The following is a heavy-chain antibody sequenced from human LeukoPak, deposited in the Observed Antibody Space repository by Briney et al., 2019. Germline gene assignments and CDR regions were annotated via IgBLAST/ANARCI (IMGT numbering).Heavy chain of an antibody. J-gene: IGHJ3*02. Sequence: GGSLRLSCAASRFTFSHYRMSWVRQAPGKGLEWVANIKQDGSEEYYVDSVEGRFSISRDNAKNSLNLQMNSLRAEDTAVYYCARELRMVTAFDIWGQGTVVTVSS. D-gene: IGHD4-23*01. CDR2: IKQDGSEE. CDR1: RFTFSHYR. CDR3: ARELRMVTAFDI. V-gene: IGHV3-7*01.